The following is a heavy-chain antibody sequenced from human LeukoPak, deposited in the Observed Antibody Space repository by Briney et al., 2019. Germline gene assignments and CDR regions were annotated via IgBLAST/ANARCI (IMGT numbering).Heavy chain of an antibody. Sequence: PGGSLRLSCAASGFTFSDYYMSWIRQAPGKGLEWLSYISSSGSHMSYADSVKGRFTISRDNGEKSLYLQMNSLTDEDTAVYYCAKGYDSSGYYLDHWGQGTLVTVSS. D-gene: IGHD3-22*01. V-gene: IGHV3-11*04. CDR1: GFTFSDYY. CDR2: ISSSGSHM. J-gene: IGHJ4*02. CDR3: AKGYDSSGYYLDH.